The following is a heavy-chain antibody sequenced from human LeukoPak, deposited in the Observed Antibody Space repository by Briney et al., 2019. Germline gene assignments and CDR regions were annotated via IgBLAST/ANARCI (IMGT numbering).Heavy chain of an antibody. Sequence: GGSLRLSCAASGFTFSSYGMHWVRQAPGKGLEWVAVISYDGSNKYYADSVKGRFTISRDNSKNTLYLQMNSLRAEDTAVYYCAKDLLGYGDYVGDAFDIWGQGTMVTVSS. CDR3: AKDLLGYGDYVGDAFDI. J-gene: IGHJ3*02. CDR2: ISYDGSNK. CDR1: GFTFSSYG. V-gene: IGHV3-30*18. D-gene: IGHD4-17*01.